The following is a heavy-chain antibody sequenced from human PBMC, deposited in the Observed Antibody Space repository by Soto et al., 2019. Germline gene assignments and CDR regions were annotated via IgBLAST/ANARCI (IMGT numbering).Heavy chain of an antibody. Sequence: QVQLVQSGAEVKKPGSSVKVSCKASGGTFSSYAISWVRQAPGQGLEWMGGIIPIFGTANYAQKFQGRVTITADXSXRXXYMELSSLRSEDKAVYYCARVVTVVKSFHYWYFDLWGRGTLVTVSS. V-gene: IGHV1-69*12. CDR2: IIPIFGTA. D-gene: IGHD2-15*01. J-gene: IGHJ2*01. CDR1: GGTFSSYA. CDR3: ARVVTVVKSFHYWYFDL.